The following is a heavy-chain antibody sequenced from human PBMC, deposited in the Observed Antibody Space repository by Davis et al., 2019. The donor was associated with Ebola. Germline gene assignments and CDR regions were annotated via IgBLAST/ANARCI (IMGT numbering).Heavy chain of an antibody. CDR2: IYSSGDI. CDR1: GGAVSSGGYF. Sequence: PSETLSLTCAVSGGAVSSGGYFWAWIRQPPGKGLEWVGYIYSSGDIHLSPSLKSRVSMFRDTSKNHFSVALTSVTDADTAVYYCARVGDFQGVYWGQGILVSVSS. J-gene: IGHJ4*02. V-gene: IGHV4-61*03. D-gene: IGHD2-8*01. CDR3: ARVGDFQGVY.